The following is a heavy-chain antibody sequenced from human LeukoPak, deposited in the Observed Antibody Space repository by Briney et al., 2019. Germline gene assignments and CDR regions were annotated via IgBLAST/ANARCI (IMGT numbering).Heavy chain of an antibody. CDR1: GGSISSGSYY. J-gene: IGHJ4*02. CDR3: ARGRTYYYDSSGYYYFDY. V-gene: IGHV4-39*01. CDR2: IYYSGST. Sequence: SETLSLTCTVSGGSISSGSYYWGWIRQPPGKGLEWIGTIYYSGSTYYNPSLKSRVTISVDTSKNQFSLKLSSVTAADTAVYYCARGRTYYYDSSGYYYFDYWGQGTLVTVSS. D-gene: IGHD3-22*01.